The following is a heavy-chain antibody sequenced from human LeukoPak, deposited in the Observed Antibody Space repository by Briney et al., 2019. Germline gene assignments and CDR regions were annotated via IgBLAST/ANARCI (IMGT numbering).Heavy chain of an antibody. CDR3: AREVIAAAAPYYFDY. CDR2: INHSGST. J-gene: IGHJ4*02. D-gene: IGHD6-13*01. Sequence: GSLRLSCAASGFTVSSNYMSWIRQPPGKGLEWIGEINHSGSTNYNPSLKSRVTISVDTSKNQFSLKLSSVTAADTAVYYCAREVIAAAAPYYFDYWGQGTLVTVSS. CDR1: GFTVSSNY. V-gene: IGHV4-34*01.